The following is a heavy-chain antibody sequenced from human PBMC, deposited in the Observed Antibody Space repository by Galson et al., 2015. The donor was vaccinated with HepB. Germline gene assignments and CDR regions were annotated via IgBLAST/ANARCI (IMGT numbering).Heavy chain of an antibody. D-gene: IGHD3-22*01. CDR3: ARHGRFYENSGDMSYYFHGMDV. CDR2: IDPSDSQT. J-gene: IGHJ6*02. CDR1: GDTFTDYW. V-gene: IGHV5-10-1*01. Sequence: QSGAEVKKPGESLRISCKSSGDTFTDYWISWVRQVPGKGLEWMGRIDPSDSQTTYSPSFQGHVTISVDKSVATAHLQWSGVRASDTAIYFCARHGRFYENSGDMSYYFHGMDVWGQGTTVTVSS.